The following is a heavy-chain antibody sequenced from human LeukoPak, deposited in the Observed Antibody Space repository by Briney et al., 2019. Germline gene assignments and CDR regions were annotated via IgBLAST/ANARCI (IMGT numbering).Heavy chain of an antibody. D-gene: IGHD2-2*01. CDR3: AKVYDNQLLFNWFDP. V-gene: IGHV3-21*04. CDR2: VSSSGRHM. J-gene: IGHJ5*02. CDR1: GFTFSNYW. Sequence: GGSLRLSCAASGFTFSNYWMNWVRQAPGKGLEWVSSVSSSGRHMYYADSVKGRFTISRDNSKNTLYLQMNSLRAEDTAVYYCAKVYDNQLLFNWFDPWGQGTLVTVSS.